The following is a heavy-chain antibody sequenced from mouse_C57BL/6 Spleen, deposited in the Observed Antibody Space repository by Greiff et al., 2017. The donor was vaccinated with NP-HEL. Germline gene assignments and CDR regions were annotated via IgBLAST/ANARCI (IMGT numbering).Heavy chain of an antibody. D-gene: IGHD1-1*01. CDR2: ISDGGSYT. Sequence: EVQGVESGGGLVKPGGSLKLSCAASGFTFSSYAMSWVRQTPEKRLEWVATISDGGSYTYYPDNVKGRFTISRDNAKNNLYLQMSHLKSEDTAMYYCARDTHYYGSSSYYFDYWGQGTTLTVSS. V-gene: IGHV5-4*01. CDR3: ARDTHYYGSSSYYFDY. CDR1: GFTFSSYA. J-gene: IGHJ2*01.